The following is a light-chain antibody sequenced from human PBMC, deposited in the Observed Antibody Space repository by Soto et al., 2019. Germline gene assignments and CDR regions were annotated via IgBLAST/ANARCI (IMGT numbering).Light chain of an antibody. Sequence: DIQMTQSPSSLSASVGDRVTISCRASQTIGNYLAWYQQKPGQVPKLLIYAASILQSGVPSRFSGSGSGTDFALTISSLQPEDVATYYCQKYNSPPRTFGQGTKVEL. J-gene: IGKJ1*01. CDR1: QTIGNY. CDR2: AAS. CDR3: QKYNSPPRT. V-gene: IGKV1-27*01.